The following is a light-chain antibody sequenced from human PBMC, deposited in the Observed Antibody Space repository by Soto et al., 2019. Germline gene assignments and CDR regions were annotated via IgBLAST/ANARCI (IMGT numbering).Light chain of an antibody. CDR3: QVWDSSTVV. CDR1: NIGSNN. Sequence: SYELTQPLSVSAALGQTARITCGGTNIGSNNVHWYQQKPGQAPVLVIYRDSSRPSGIPERFSGSNSGNTATLTISRAQAGDEADYYCQVWDSSTVVFGGGTQLTVL. CDR2: RDS. V-gene: IGLV3-9*01. J-gene: IGLJ2*01.